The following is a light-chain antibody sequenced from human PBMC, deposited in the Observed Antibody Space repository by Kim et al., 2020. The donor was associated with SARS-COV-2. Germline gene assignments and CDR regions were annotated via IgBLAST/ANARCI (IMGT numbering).Light chain of an antibody. Sequence: LSPGERATPSCRASQSVSSYLAWYQQKPGQAPRLLIYAASNRATGIPARFSGSGSGTDFTLTISSLEPEDFAVYYCQERSNWPRTFGQGTKVDIK. V-gene: IGKV3-11*01. CDR3: QERSNWPRT. CDR2: AAS. J-gene: IGKJ1*01. CDR1: QSVSSY.